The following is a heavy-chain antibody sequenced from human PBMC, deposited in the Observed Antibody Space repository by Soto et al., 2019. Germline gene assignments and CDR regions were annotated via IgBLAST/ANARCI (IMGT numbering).Heavy chain of an antibody. CDR2: IYYSGST. J-gene: IGHJ6*02. CDR1: GGSISSGGYY. V-gene: IGHV4-31*03. Sequence: PSETLSLTCTVSGGSISSGGYYWSWIRQHPGKGLEWVGYIYYSGSTYYNPSLKSRVTISVDPSKNQFSLKLSSVTAADTAVYYFASDRTRRVTTSGYYGMDVSGQGSEVTVS. D-gene: IGHD4-17*01. CDR3: ASDRTRRVTTSGYYGMDV.